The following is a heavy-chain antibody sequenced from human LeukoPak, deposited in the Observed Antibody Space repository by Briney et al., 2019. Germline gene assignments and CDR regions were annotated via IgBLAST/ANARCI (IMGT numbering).Heavy chain of an antibody. J-gene: IGHJ4*02. CDR1: GGSNSRSSYY. CDR2: IYYSGST. D-gene: IGHD5-18*01. V-gene: IGHV4-39*01. CDR3: ARLGIQLWPFDY. Sequence: SETLSLTCTVSGGSNSRSSYYWGWIRQPPGKGLEWIGSIYYSGSTYYNPSLKSRVTISVDTSKNQFSLKLSSVTAADTAVYYCARLGIQLWPFDYWGQGTLVTVSS.